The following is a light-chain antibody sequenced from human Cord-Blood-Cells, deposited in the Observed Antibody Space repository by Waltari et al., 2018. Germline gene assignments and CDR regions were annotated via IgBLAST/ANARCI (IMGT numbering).Light chain of an antibody. J-gene: IGLJ2*01. V-gene: IGLV4-69*01. CDR1: SGHSSYA. CDR3: QTWGTVV. CDR2: LNSDGSH. Sequence: QIVLTQSPSASASLGASVKLTCTLSSGHSSYAIAWHQQQPEKGPRYLMKLNSDGSHSKGDGIPDRFSGSSSGAERYLTISSLQSEDEADYYCQTWGTVVFGGGTKLTVL.